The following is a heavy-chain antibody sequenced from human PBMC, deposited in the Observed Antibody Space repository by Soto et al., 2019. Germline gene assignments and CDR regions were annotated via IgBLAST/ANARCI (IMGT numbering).Heavy chain of an antibody. CDR3: AIGLGYCSSTSCYQYYMDV. D-gene: IGHD2-2*01. J-gene: IGHJ6*03. V-gene: IGHV1-46*03. Sequence: QVQLVLSGAEVKTPGASVKVSCKASGYTFTSYYMHWVRQAPGQGLEWMGIINPSGGSTSYAQKFPGRVTMTRDTSTSQVYMGLSSRRSDDTAVYYCAIGLGYCSSTSCYQYYMDVWGNGTTVTVSS. CDR1: GYTFTSYY. CDR2: INPSGGST.